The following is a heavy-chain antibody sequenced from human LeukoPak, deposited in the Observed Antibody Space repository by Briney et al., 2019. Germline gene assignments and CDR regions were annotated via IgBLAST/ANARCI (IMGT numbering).Heavy chain of an antibody. Sequence: ASVKVSCKASGYTFTGYYMHWVRQAPGQGLEWMGWINPNSGGTNYAQKFQGRVTMTRDTSISTAYMELSRLRSDDTDVYYSARAGGDGYNYDYYYMDVWGKGTTVTISS. CDR2: INPNSGGT. J-gene: IGHJ6*03. D-gene: IGHD5-24*01. V-gene: IGHV1-2*02. CDR3: ARAGGDGYNYDYYYMDV. CDR1: GYTFTGYY.